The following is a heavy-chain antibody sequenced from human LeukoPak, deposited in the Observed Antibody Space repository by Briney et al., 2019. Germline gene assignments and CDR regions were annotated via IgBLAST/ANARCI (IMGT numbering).Heavy chain of an antibody. CDR1: GGTFSSYT. Sequence: SVKVSCKASGGTFSSYTISWVRQAPGQGLEWMGRIIPILGVANYAQKFQGRVTITADKSTSTAYMELSSLRSEDTAVYYCARHTHSSGWVFDYWGQGTLVTVSS. CDR3: ARHTHSSGWVFDY. V-gene: IGHV1-69*02. J-gene: IGHJ4*02. D-gene: IGHD6-19*01. CDR2: IIPILGVA.